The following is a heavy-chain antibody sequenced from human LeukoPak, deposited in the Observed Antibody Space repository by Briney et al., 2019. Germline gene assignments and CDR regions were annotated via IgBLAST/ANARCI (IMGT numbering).Heavy chain of an antibody. CDR1: GGSISSSNW. J-gene: IGHJ4*02. Sequence: SETLSLTCTVSGGSISSSNWWSWVRQPPGKGLEWIGEIYHSGSTNYNPSLKSRVTISVDKSKNQFSLKLSSVTAADTAVYYCARAAGRYRARLHYWGQGTLVTVSS. V-gene: IGHV4-4*02. D-gene: IGHD3-9*01. CDR3: ARAAGRYRARLHY. CDR2: IYHSGST.